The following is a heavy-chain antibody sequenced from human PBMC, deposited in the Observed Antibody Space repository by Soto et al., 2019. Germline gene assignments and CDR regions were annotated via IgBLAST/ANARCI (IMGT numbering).Heavy chain of an antibody. CDR1: GYTFTTYY. Sequence: ASVKVSCKAAGYTFTTYYMHWVRQAPGQGLEWMGVIDPTHGSTTYAQKFQGRVTMTSDTSTNTVYMELSSLKSEDTAVYYCARFPYDTTGYYAFWGQGTLVTVSS. CDR3: ARFPYDTTGYYAF. CDR2: IDPTHGST. V-gene: IGHV1-46*01. J-gene: IGHJ4*02. D-gene: IGHD3-22*01.